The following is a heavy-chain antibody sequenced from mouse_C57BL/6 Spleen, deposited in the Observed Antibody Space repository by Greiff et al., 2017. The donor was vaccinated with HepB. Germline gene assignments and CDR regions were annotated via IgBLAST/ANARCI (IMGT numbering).Heavy chain of an antibody. D-gene: IGHD2-12*01. J-gene: IGHJ3*01. Sequence: EVQLQQSGPELVKPGASVKMSCKASGYTFTDYNMHWVKQSHGKSLEWIGYINPNNGGTSYNQKFKGKATLTVNKSSSTAYMELRSLTSEDSAVYYCARGSGSYSPFAYWGQGTLVTVSA. CDR2: INPNNGGT. V-gene: IGHV1-22*01. CDR1: GYTFTDYN. CDR3: ARGSGSYSPFAY.